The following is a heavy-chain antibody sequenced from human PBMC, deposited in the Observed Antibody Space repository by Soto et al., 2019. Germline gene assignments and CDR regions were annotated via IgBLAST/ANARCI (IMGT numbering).Heavy chain of an antibody. D-gene: IGHD4-17*01. CDR3: AKDLAGDYRGVRFDP. CDR2: MSGIGGHT. CDR1: GFTFRTYV. J-gene: IGHJ5*02. Sequence: EVQLLESGGGLVQPGGSLRLSCAASGFTFRTYVMSWVRQAPGKGLEWVSGMSGIGGHTYYAAYVKGRFTISRDNSTNTLYRQMNSLIAEDRAVDYGAKDLAGDYRGVRFDPWGQGTLVTVSS. V-gene: IGHV3-23*01.